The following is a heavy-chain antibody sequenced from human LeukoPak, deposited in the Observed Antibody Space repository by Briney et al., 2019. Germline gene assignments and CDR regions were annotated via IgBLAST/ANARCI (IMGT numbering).Heavy chain of an antibody. CDR2: FYSGGST. V-gene: IGHV3-53*01. CDR1: GFTVSSNY. Sequence: GGSLRLSCAASGFTVSSNYMSWVRQAPGKGLEWVSVFYSGGSTYYADSVKGRFTISRDNSKNTLYVQVNSLGTEDTAAYYCAKGSYYDSSGSFYFDYWGQGTLVTVSS. J-gene: IGHJ4*02. D-gene: IGHD3-22*01. CDR3: AKGSYYDSSGSFYFDY.